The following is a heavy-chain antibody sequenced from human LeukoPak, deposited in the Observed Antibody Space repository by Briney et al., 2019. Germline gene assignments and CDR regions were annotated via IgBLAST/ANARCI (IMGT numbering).Heavy chain of an antibody. CDR1: GGSISSYY. Sequence: SETLSLTCTVSGGSISSYYWSWIRQPPGKGLEWIGYIYYSGSTNYNPSLKSRVTISVDTSKNQFSLKLSSVTAADTAVYYCASGGYDFWSGYPNYYYYYYMDVWGKGTTVTVSS. D-gene: IGHD3-3*01. J-gene: IGHJ6*03. CDR2: IYYSGST. V-gene: IGHV4-59*01. CDR3: ASGGYDFWSGYPNYYYYYYMDV.